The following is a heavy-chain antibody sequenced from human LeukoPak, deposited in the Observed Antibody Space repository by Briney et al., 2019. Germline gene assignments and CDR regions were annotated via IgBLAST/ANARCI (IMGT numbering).Heavy chain of an antibody. J-gene: IGHJ4*02. Sequence: GGSLRLSCAASGFTFSGSGMSWVRQAPGKGLEWISSSGDSDGSTYYADSLKGRFTISRDNSKNTLYLQMNNLRAEDTAVYYCAKGGCRGTCNPLAYWGQGTLVTVSS. CDR2: SGDSDGST. CDR3: AKGGCRGTCNPLAY. CDR1: GFTFSGSG. V-gene: IGHV3-23*01. D-gene: IGHD2-15*01.